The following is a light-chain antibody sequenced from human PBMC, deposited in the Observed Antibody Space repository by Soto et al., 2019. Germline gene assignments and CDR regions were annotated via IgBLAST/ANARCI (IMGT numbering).Light chain of an antibody. Sequence: DIIVTQSPLSLTVTPGEPASISCRSSQSLLRESEYIYLDWYLQRPGQSPQLLIDMGSNRASGVPNRFSGSGSGTDFTLKISRVEAEDVGVYYCIQTHQTPFTFGPGTKVEIK. V-gene: IGKV2-28*01. CDR2: MGS. CDR3: IQTHQTPFT. CDR1: QSLLRESEYIY. J-gene: IGKJ3*01.